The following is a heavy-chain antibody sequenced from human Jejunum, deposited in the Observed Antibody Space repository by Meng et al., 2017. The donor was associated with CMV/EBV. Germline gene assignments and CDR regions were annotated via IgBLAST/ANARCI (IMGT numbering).Heavy chain of an antibody. V-gene: IGHV4-31*01. CDR2: IYYNGST. Sequence: TCTVSGGSVTSGAYYWSWIRQHPGKGLEWIGYIYYNGSTYYNPSLKSPITISLDTSRNQFSLKLSSVTAADTAVYYCARTSRIHNFAFWGQGTLVTVSS. J-gene: IGHJ4*02. D-gene: IGHD1-14*01. CDR1: GGSVTSGAYY. CDR3: ARTSRIHNFAF.